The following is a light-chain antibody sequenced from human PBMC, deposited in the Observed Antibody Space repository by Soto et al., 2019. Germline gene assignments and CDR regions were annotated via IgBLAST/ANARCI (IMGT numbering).Light chain of an antibody. CDR1: QSISSW. V-gene: IGKV1-5*01. Sequence: DIQMTQSPSTLSASVGDSVTLTCRASQSISSWLAWYQQKPGKAPKLLIYDASSLESGVPSRFSGSGSGTEFTLTISSLQPDDFATYYCQQYNSYSWTFGQGTKVEIK. CDR2: DAS. J-gene: IGKJ1*01. CDR3: QQYNSYSWT.